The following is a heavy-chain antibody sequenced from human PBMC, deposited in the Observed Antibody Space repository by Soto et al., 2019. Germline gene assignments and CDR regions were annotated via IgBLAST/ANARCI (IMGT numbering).Heavy chain of an antibody. D-gene: IGHD3-10*01. Sequence: QVQLVESGGGVVQPGKSLRLSCAASGFTFSSYGMHWVRQAPGKGLEWVAVIWYDGSSKYYADSVKGRFTISRDNSKNKLYLQMNSLRAEDTAVYYCARSPGVHYGPRYWYFDLWGRGTLVTVSS. V-gene: IGHV3-33*01. J-gene: IGHJ2*01. CDR1: GFTFSSYG. CDR2: IWYDGSSK. CDR3: ARSPGVHYGPRYWYFDL.